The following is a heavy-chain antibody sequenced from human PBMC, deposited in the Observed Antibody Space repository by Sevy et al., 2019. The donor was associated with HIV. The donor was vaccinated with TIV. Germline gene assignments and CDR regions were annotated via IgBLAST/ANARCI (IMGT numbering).Heavy chain of an antibody. CDR1: GFTFSSYS. Sequence: GGSLRLSCAASGFTFSSYSMNWVRQAPGKGLEWVSSISGISNYIYYADSMKGRFTVSRDNARNSLYLQMNSLRAEDTAVYYCARNNCSITNCYMGDVFDIWAKGQWSPSPQ. CDR2: ISGISNYI. CDR3: ARNNCSITNCYMGDVFDI. J-gene: IGHJ3*02. D-gene: IGHD2-2*02. V-gene: IGHV3-21*01.